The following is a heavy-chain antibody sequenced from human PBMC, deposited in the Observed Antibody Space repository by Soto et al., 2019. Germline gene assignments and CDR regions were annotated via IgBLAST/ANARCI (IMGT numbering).Heavy chain of an antibody. CDR2: IKQDGSEK. CDR3: AGVITLPAYYDFWSGYGYYYYMDV. CDR1: GFTFSSYW. Sequence: PGGSLRLSCAASGFTFSSYWMSWVRQAPGKGLEWVANIKQDGSEKYYVDSVKGRFTISRDNAKNSLYLQMNSLRAEDTAVYYCAGVITLPAYYDFWSGYGYYYYMDVWGKGTSVTVSS. V-gene: IGHV3-7*01. J-gene: IGHJ6*03. D-gene: IGHD3-3*01.